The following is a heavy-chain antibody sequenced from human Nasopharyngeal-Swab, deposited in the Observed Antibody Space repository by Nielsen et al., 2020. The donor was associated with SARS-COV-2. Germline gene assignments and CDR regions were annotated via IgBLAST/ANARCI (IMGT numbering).Heavy chain of an antibody. CDR1: GDTFTNSA. CDR3: ASPVEMSTT. CDR2: IIPILGIP. Sequence: SVKVSCKTSGDTFTNSAISWVRQAPGQGLVWMGRIIPILGIPNYAQKFQGRLTITADTSTTTAYMELSSLRSEDTAVYYCASPVEMSTTWGQGTLVT. J-gene: IGHJ5*02. V-gene: IGHV1-69*10. D-gene: IGHD5-24*01.